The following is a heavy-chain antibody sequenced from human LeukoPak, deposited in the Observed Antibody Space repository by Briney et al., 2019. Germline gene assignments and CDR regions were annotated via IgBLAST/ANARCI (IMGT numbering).Heavy chain of an antibody. CDR2: KSYDGTNK. J-gene: IGHJ4*02. CDR1: GFTFSSYG. CDR3: AKDKVTGTTWGTNSDF. V-gene: IGHV3-30*18. Sequence: GGSLRLSCAASGFTFSSYGMHWVRQAPGKGLEWVAVKSYDGTNKYYADSVKGRFTISRDNSKNTLYLQMNSLRAEDTAVYYCAKDKVTGTTWGTNSDFWGQGTLVTVSS. D-gene: IGHD1-7*01.